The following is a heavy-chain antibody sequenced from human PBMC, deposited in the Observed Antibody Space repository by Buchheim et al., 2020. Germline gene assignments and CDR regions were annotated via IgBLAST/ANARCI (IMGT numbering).Heavy chain of an antibody. CDR1: GDSISSNIYY. V-gene: IGHV4-39*01. CDR3: ARHPDPINDYIQYFDY. D-gene: IGHD4-11*01. CDR2: ISYSGST. J-gene: IGHJ4*02. Sequence: LQLQESGPGLVKPSETLSLTCTVSGDSISSNIYYWAWIRQPPGKGLGWIGSISYSGSTYFNPSLKSRVTMSVDTSKNQFSLKLSSVTAADTAVYYCARHPDPINDYIQYFDYWGQGTL.